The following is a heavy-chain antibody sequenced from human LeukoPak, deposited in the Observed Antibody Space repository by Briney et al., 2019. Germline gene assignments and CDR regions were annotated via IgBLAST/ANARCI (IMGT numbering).Heavy chain of an antibody. J-gene: IGHJ4*02. CDR1: GYTFTGYY. CDR2: MNPNSGNT. D-gene: IGHD3-10*01. Sequence: ASVNVSCKASGYTFTGYYMHWVRQATGQGLEWMGWMNPNSGNTGYAQKFQGRVTITRNTSISTAYMELSSLRSEDTAVYYCARVLRFGELLRGAFGYWGQGTLVTVSS. CDR3: ARVLRFGELLRGAFGY. V-gene: IGHV1-8*03.